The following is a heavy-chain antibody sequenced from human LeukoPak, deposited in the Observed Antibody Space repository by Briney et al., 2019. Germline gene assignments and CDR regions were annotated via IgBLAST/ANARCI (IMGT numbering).Heavy chain of an antibody. V-gene: IGHV4-39*07. J-gene: IGHJ4*02. Sequence: SETLSLTCTVSGGSISSSSYYWGWIRQPPGKGLEWIGSIYYSGSTYYNPSLKSRVTISVDTSKNQFSPKLSSVTAADTAVYYCARGFLRQYYDFWRVPRTSYYFDYWGQGTLVTVSS. CDR1: GGSISSSSYY. CDR3: ARGFLRQYYDFWRVPRTSYYFDY. CDR2: IYYSGST. D-gene: IGHD3-3*01.